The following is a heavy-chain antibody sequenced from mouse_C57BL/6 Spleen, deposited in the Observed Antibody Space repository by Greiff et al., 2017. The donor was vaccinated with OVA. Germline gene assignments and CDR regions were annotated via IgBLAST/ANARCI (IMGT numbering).Heavy chain of an antibody. J-gene: IGHJ1*03. V-gene: IGHV1-81*01. Sequence: QVHVKQSGAELVRPGASVKLSCKASGYTFTSYGISWVKQRTGQGLEWIGEIYPRSGNTYYNEKFKGKATLTADKSSSTAYMELRSLTSGDSAVYFCARGTAMSYGNYWYFDVWGTGTTVTVSS. CDR2: IYPRSGNT. CDR3: ARGTAMSYGNYWYFDV. CDR1: GYTFTSYG. D-gene: IGHD2-1*01.